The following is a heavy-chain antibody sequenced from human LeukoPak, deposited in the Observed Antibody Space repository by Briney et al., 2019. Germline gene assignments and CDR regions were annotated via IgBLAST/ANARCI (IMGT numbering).Heavy chain of an antibody. J-gene: IGHJ4*02. D-gene: IGHD5-24*01. CDR2: ISGSGSGGST. CDR3: AKSGYNRFDY. CDR1: GFSFSRAW. V-gene: IGHV3-23*01. Sequence: GGSLRLSCAASGFSFSRAWMSWVRQAPGKGLEWVSSISGSGSGGSTYYADSVKGRFTISRDNSKNTLYLQMNSLRAEDTAVYYCAKSGYNRFDYWGQGTLVTVSS.